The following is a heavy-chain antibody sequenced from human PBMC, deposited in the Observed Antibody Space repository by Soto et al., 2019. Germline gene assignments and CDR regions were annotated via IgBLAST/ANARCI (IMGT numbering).Heavy chain of an antibody. CDR1: GGSISSSSYY. CDR2: IYYSGST. Sequence: PSETLSLTCTVSGGSISSSSYYWGWIRQPPGKGLEWIGSIYYSGSTYYNPSLKSRVTISVDTSKNQFSLKLSSVTAADTAVYYCARHSPYHSSGYYYDYYYYYGLDVWGQGTTVTISS. J-gene: IGHJ6*02. CDR3: ARHSPYHSSGYYYDYYYYYGLDV. D-gene: IGHD3-22*01. V-gene: IGHV4-39*01.